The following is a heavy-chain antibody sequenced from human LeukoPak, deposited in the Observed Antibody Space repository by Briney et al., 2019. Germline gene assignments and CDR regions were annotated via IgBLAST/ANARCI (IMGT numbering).Heavy chain of an antibody. CDR3: ARDQGSSWEGFDP. V-gene: IGHV4-61*02. Sequence: SETLSLTCTVSGGSISSGSYYWSWIRQPAGKGLEWIGRIYTSGSTNYNPSLKSRVTMSVDTSKNQFSLKLSSVTAADTAVYYCARDQGSSWEGFDPWGQGTLVTVSS. CDR2: IYTSGST. D-gene: IGHD6-13*01. CDR1: GGSISSGSYY. J-gene: IGHJ5*02.